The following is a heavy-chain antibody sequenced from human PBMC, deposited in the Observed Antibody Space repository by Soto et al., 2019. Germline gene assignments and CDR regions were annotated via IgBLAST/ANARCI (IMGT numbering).Heavy chain of an antibody. J-gene: IGHJ5*01. CDR2: INGDGSST. V-gene: IGHV3-74*01. CDR3: AGSPGLRRISGTTLGA. D-gene: IGHD1-7*01. CDR1: GFTFSSHW. Sequence: PGGCLRLSWAASGFTFSSHWMHWVRQAPGKGLVWVSRINGDGSSTRYADSVKGRSTISRDNAKNMLYLQGNSLRADDTAVYDYAGSPGLRRISGTTLGAWGQGTLVTVSS.